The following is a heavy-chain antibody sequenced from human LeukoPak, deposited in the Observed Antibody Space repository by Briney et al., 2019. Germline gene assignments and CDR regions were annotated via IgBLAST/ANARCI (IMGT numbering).Heavy chain of an antibody. D-gene: IGHD2-15*01. CDR1: GFTFSSYA. CDR2: ISYDGSNK. CDR3: ARGAPRYCSGGSCSTLDY. Sequence: GGSLRLSCAASGFTFSSYAMHWVRQAPGKGLEWVAVISYDGSNKYYADSVKGRFTISRDNSKNTLCLQMNSLRAEDTAVYYCARGAPRYCSGGSCSTLDYWGQGTLVTVSS. V-gene: IGHV3-30-3*01. J-gene: IGHJ4*02.